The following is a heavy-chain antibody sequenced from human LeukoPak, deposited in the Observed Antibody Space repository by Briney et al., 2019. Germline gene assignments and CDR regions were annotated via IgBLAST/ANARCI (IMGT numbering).Heavy chain of an antibody. Sequence: PSETLSLTCAVCGGSFSGYYWSWIRQPPGKGLEWIGEINHSGYTNYNPSLKSRVTISVDTSKNQFSLKLSSVTAADTAVYYWARYYYDSSGYSQYYFDYWGQGTLVTVSS. J-gene: IGHJ4*02. V-gene: IGHV4-34*01. CDR3: ARYYYDSSGYSQYYFDY. D-gene: IGHD3-22*01. CDR2: INHSGYT. CDR1: GGSFSGYY.